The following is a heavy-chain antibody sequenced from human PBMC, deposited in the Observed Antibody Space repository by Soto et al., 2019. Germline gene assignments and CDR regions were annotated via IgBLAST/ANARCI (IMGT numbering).Heavy chain of an antibody. CDR3: ARLGGINWFDP. V-gene: IGHV4-31*03. CDR2: IYYSGST. D-gene: IGHD3-16*01. CDR1: GGSISSGGYY. J-gene: IGHJ5*02. Sequence: QVQLQESGPGLVKPSQTLSLTFTVSGGSISSGGYYWSWIRQHPGKCLEWIGYIYYSGSTYYNPSLKRRVTISVDTAKNQFSLKLSSVTAADTAVYYCARLGGINWFDPWGQGTLVTVSS.